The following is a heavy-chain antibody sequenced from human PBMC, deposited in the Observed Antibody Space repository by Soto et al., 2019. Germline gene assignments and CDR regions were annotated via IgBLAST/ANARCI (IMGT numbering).Heavy chain of an antibody. D-gene: IGHD6-19*01. CDR3: ARVAVAGKGYWFDP. V-gene: IGHV1-2*02. CDR1: GYTFTGYY. CDR2: INPNSGGT. Sequence: DSVKVSCKASGYTFTGYYMHWVRQAPGQGLEWMGWINPNSGGTNYAQKFQGRVTMTRDTSISTAYMELSRLRSDDTAVYYCARVAVAGKGYWFDPRGPATLVSVSS. J-gene: IGHJ5*02.